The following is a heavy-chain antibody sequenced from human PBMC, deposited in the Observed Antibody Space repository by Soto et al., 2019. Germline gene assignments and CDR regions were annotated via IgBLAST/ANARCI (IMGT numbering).Heavy chain of an antibody. CDR1: GFTFSSYA. V-gene: IGHV3-23*01. D-gene: IGHD3-10*01. CDR3: AKDSVITMVRGVINWFDP. CDR2: ISGSGGST. Sequence: GGSLRLSCAASGFTFSSYAMSWVRQAPGKGLEWVSAISGSGGSTYYADSVKGRFTISRENSKNTLYLQMNSLRAEDTAVYYCAKDSVITMVRGVINWFDPWGQGTLVTVSS. J-gene: IGHJ5*02.